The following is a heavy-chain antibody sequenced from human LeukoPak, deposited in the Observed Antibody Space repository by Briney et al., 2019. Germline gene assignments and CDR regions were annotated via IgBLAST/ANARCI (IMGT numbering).Heavy chain of an antibody. CDR2: IHYDGRT. Sequence: PSETLSLTCTVSGASISRSGYYWGWIRQPPGKGLEWIGSIHYDGRTYHNPSLKSRVTISVDTSKSQFSLKLNSVTAADTAVYSCAKYEEGTMLDYWGQGTLVTVSS. D-gene: IGHD3-10*02. V-gene: IGHV4-39*01. CDR1: GASISRSGYY. CDR3: AKYEEGTMLDY. J-gene: IGHJ4*02.